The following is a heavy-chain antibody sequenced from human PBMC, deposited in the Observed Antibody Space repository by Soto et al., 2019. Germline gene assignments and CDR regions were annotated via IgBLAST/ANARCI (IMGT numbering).Heavy chain of an antibody. V-gene: IGHV1-58*01. J-gene: IGHJ4*02. Sequence: ASVKVSCKASGFTFTSSAVQWVRQARGQRLEWIGWIVVGSGNTNYAQKFQERVTITRDMSTSTAYMELSSLRSEDTAVYYCAADHILDIDIVVVPAYPSTYWGQGTLVTVSS. CDR1: GFTFTSSA. D-gene: IGHD2-2*01. CDR2: IVVGSGNT. CDR3: AADHILDIDIVVVPAYPSTY.